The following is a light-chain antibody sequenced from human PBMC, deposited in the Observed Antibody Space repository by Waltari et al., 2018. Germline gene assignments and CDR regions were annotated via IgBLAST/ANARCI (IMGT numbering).Light chain of an antibody. CDR3: QNHERLPAT. J-gene: IGKJ1*01. CDR1: QSIGRY. V-gene: IGKV3-20*01. Sequence: EIMLTQSPGTLSLYPGERATLSCRASQSIGRYLVWYQQKPGQAPRLLMYEASRRATGIPDRFSGSGSGTDFSLTISRLEPEDFAVYYCQNHERLPATFGQGTKVEIK. CDR2: EAS.